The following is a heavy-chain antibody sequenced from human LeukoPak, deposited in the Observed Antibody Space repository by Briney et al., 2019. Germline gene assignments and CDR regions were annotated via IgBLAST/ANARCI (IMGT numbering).Heavy chain of an antibody. CDR3: AKGTTYYYGSTDY. V-gene: IGHV3-9*01. D-gene: IGHD3-10*01. Sequence: GRSLRLSCAASGFTFDDYAMHWGRQAPGKGLEWVSGIAWNRGSVAYAESVKGRVTIPRDNAKNSLYLQMNSLRADDTALYYCAKGTTYYYGSTDYWGQGTLVTVSS. CDR2: IAWNRGSV. CDR1: GFTFDDYA. J-gene: IGHJ4*02.